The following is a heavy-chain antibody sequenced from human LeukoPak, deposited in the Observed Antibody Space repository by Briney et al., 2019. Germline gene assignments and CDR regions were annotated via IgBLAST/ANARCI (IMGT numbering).Heavy chain of an antibody. J-gene: IGHJ6*02. Sequence: ASVKVSCKASGGTFSSYAISWVRQAPGQGLEWMGRIIPILGIANYAQKFQGRVTITADKSTSTAYMELSSLRSEDTAVYYCARAIVGGYGSGSYPAYYYYYGMDVWGQGTTVTVSS. CDR2: IIPILGIA. V-gene: IGHV1-69*04. CDR3: ARAIVGGYGSGSYPAYYYYYGMDV. D-gene: IGHD3-10*01. CDR1: GGTFSSYA.